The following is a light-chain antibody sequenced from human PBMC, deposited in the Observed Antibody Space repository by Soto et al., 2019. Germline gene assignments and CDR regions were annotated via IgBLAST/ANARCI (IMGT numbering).Light chain of an antibody. V-gene: IGKV1-9*01. CDR1: QGISSY. CDR3: QQLNSYPLT. J-gene: IGKJ4*01. CDR2: DAS. Sequence: SQMPQSPSTLSASVGDRVTITCRASQGISSYLGWYQQKPGKAPNLLIYDASTLHSGVPSRFSGSGSGTDFTLTISSLQPEDFASYYCQQLNSYPLTFGGGTKVDIK.